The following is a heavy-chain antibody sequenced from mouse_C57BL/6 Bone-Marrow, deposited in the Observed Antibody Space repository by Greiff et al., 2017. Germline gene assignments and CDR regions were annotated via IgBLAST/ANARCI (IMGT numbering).Heavy chain of an antibody. CDR3: ARREAYYAMDY. J-gene: IGHJ4*01. CDR2: INPNNGGT. CDR1: GYTFTDYY. Sequence: EVQLQQSGPELVKPGASVKISCKASGYTFTDYYMNWVKQSHGKSLEWIGVINPNNGGTSYNQKFKGKATLTVDKSSSTAYMELRSLTSEDAAVYYCARREAYYAMDYWGQGTSVTVSS. V-gene: IGHV1-26*01.